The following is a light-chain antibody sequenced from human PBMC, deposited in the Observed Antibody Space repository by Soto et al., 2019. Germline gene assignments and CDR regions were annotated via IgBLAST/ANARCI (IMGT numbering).Light chain of an antibody. CDR2: GTS. CDR1: QSVSSKY. Sequence: EIVLTQSPGTLSLSPGERATLSCRASQSVSSKYLAWYQQKPGQAPRVLIYGTSIRASGVPERLSGGGSGTDFTLTITRLEPEDFAVYYCQQYASRPWTLGQGTKVDIK. J-gene: IGKJ1*01. V-gene: IGKV3-20*01. CDR3: QQYASRPWT.